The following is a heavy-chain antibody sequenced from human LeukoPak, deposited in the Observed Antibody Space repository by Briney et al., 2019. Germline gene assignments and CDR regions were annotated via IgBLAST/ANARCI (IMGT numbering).Heavy chain of an antibody. J-gene: IGHJ6*02. Sequence: GGSLRLSCAASGFTFSSYAMSWVRQAPGKGLEWVSAIGGSGGSTYYADSVKGRFTISRDNSKNTLYLQMNSLRAEDTAVYYCAKFHDYGDTGHLVDVWGQGTTVTVSS. D-gene: IGHD4-17*01. CDR2: IGGSGGST. V-gene: IGHV3-23*01. CDR3: AKFHDYGDTGHLVDV. CDR1: GFTFSSYA.